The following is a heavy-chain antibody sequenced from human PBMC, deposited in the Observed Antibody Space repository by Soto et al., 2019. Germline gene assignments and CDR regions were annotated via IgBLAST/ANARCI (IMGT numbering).Heavy chain of an antibody. CDR2: ISGSGGST. V-gene: IGHV3-23*01. CDR3: AKDRDGAGSYYYFDD. J-gene: IGHJ4*02. D-gene: IGHD3-10*01. Sequence: GGSLRLSCAASGFTFSSYAMSWVRQAPGKGLEWVSAISGSGGSTYYGDSVKGRFTISRNNSKNTLYLQLNSLRAEVTDGDYCAKDRDGAGSYYYFDDWGQGTLVTVSS. CDR1: GFTFSSYA.